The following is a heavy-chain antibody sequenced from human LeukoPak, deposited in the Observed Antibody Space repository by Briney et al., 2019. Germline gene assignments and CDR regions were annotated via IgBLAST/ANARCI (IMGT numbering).Heavy chain of an antibody. V-gene: IGHV3-48*04. CDR3: ARDDGTLPYYYMDV. J-gene: IGHJ6*03. CDR1: GFTFSSYS. Sequence: GGSLRLSCAASGFTFSSYSMNWVRQAPGKGLEWVSYISSSSTIYYADSVKGRFTISRDNAKNSLYLQMNSLRAEDTAVYYCARDDGTLPYYYMDVWGKGTTVTVSS. CDR2: ISSSSTI.